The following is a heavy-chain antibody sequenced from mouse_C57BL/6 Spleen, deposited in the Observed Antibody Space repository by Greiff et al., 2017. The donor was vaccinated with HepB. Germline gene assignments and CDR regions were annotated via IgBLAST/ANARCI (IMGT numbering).Heavy chain of an antibody. V-gene: IGHV1-55*01. CDR3: AREEDLAWFAY. CDR1: GYTFTSYW. CDR2: IYPGSGST. Sequence: QVQLQQPGAELVKPGASVKMSCKASGYTFTSYWITWVKQRPGQGLEWIGDIYPGSGSTNYNEKFKSKATLTVETSSSTAYMQLSSLTSEDSAVYYCAREEDLAWFAYWGQGTLVTVSA. J-gene: IGHJ3*01.